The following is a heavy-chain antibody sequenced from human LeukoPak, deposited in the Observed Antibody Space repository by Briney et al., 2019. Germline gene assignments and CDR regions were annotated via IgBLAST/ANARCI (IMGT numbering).Heavy chain of an antibody. Sequence: ASVKVSCKASGGTFSSYAISWVRQAPGQGLEWMGRIIPILGIANYAQKFQGRVTITADKSTSTAYMELSSLRSEDTAVYYCARASDYGGNSGYFGYWGQGTLVTVSS. CDR2: IIPILGIA. CDR1: GGTFSSYA. CDR3: ARASDYGGNSGYFGY. V-gene: IGHV1-69*04. J-gene: IGHJ4*02. D-gene: IGHD4-23*01.